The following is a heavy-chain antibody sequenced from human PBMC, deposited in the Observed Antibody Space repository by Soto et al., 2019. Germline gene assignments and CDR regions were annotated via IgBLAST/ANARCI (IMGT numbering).Heavy chain of an antibody. CDR3: AKGRTVFDF. V-gene: IGHV3-23*01. CDR2: ISDGDGAT. J-gene: IGHJ4*02. CDR1: GFAFSDYA. D-gene: IGHD4-17*01. Sequence: EVHLLESGGGLVQPGGSLRLSCAASGFAFSDYAMTWVRQAPGKGLEWVSDISDGDGATHYADSVKGRFTISRDDSKNTLYLQMDSLRAEDAGVYYCAKGRTVFDFWGQGTLVTVSS.